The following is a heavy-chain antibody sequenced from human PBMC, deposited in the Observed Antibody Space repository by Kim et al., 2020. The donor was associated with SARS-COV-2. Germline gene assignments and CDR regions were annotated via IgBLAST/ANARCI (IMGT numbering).Heavy chain of an antibody. J-gene: IGHJ4*02. Sequence: VKGRFTISRDDSKSIAYLQMNSLKTEDTAVYYCTRVGVTPYYSSGSTFDYWGQGTLVTVSS. D-gene: IGHD6-19*01. CDR3: TRVGVTPYYSSGSTFDY. V-gene: IGHV3-49*02.